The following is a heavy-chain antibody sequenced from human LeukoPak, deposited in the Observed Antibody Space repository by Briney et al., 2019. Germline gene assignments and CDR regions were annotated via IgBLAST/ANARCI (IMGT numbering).Heavy chain of an antibody. Sequence: SETLSLTCTVSGGSISSGGYYWSWIRQHPGKGLEWIGYIYYSGSTYYNPSLESRVTISVDTSKNQFSLKLSSVTAADTAVYYRARVITMVRGVGYNWFDPWGQGTLVTVSS. CDR2: IYYSGST. CDR1: GGSISSGGYY. D-gene: IGHD3-10*01. J-gene: IGHJ5*02. CDR3: ARVITMVRGVGYNWFDP. V-gene: IGHV4-31*03.